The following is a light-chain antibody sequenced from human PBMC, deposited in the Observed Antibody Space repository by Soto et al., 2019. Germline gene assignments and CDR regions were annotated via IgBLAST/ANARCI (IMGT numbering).Light chain of an antibody. Sequence: QSVLTQPASVSGSPGQSIAISFTGTSSDVGSYNYVPWYQQHPDKAPKLILYDVTNRPSGVSNRFSGSKSGNTASLTISGLQAEDEADYYCSSYTTISTYVFGTGTKVTVL. V-gene: IGLV2-14*01. CDR1: SSDVGSYNY. J-gene: IGLJ1*01. CDR3: SSYTTISTYV. CDR2: DVT.